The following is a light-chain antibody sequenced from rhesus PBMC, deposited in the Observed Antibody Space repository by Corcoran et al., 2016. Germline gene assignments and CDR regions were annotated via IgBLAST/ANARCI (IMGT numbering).Light chain of an antibody. CDR3: QQFKNYLSLT. CDR1: QSISNY. V-gene: IGKV1-41*01. J-gene: IGKJ4*01. CDR2: SAS. Sequence: DIQMTQSPSSLSASVGDRVTITCRASQSISNYLHWYQQEPGKAPKLLIYSASSLQSGVPSRFSGSGSGTEFTLTISSLQPEDFATYYCQQFKNYLSLTFGGGTNVEIK.